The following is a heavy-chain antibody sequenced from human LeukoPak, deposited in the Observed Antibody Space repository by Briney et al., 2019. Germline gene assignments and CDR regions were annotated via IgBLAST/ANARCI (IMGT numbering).Heavy chain of an antibody. V-gene: IGHV3-7*01. D-gene: IGHD3-10*01. J-gene: IGHJ4*02. CDR2: IKQDGSEK. Sequence: ETLSLTCTVSGGPISNYYWSWIRQPPGKGLEWMANIKQDGSEKYYVDSAKGRSTISRDNAKNSLNLQMNSLRAEDTAVYYCVRNGGSLDYWGQGTLATVSS. CDR3: VRNGGSLDY. CDR1: GGPISNYY.